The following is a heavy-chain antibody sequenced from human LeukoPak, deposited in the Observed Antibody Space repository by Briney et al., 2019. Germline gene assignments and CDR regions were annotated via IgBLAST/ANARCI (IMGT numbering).Heavy chain of an antibody. D-gene: IGHD6-13*01. Sequence: GGSLRLSCAASGFTFSSYAMSWVRQAPGKGLEWVSAISGSGGSTYYADSVKGRFTISRDNSKNTLYLQMNSLRTDDTAVYYCTRDPLSSSQRGYFDYWGQGTLVTVSS. J-gene: IGHJ4*02. CDR1: GFTFSSYA. CDR2: ISGSGGST. CDR3: TRDPLSSSQRGYFDY. V-gene: IGHV3-23*01.